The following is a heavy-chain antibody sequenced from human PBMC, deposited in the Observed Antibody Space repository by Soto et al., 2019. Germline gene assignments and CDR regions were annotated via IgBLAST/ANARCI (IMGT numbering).Heavy chain of an antibody. CDR1: GGSFSVYY. CDR2: INHSGST. D-gene: IGHD3-3*01. V-gene: IGHV4-34*01. Sequence: SETLSLTCAVYGGSFSVYYWSLIRQPPGKGLEWIGEINHSGSTNYNPSLKSRVTISVDTSKNKFSLKLSSVTAADTAVYYCATVVSRITIFGLVRKKIDYWGQGKPVTVSS. J-gene: IGHJ4*02. CDR3: ATVVSRITIFGLVRKKIDY.